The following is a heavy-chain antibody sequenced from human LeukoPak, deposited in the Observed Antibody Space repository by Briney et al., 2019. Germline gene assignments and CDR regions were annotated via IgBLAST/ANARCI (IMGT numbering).Heavy chain of an antibody. D-gene: IGHD6-13*01. J-gene: IGHJ4*02. Sequence: GGSLRLSCAASGFTFSIYSMNWVRQAPGKGLEWVSSITGSSGYIYYADSMKGRFTISRDNAKNSLYLQMNSLRAEDTAVYYCARSPAARGIAAVPYFDYWGQGTLVTVSS. V-gene: IGHV3-21*01. CDR2: ITGSSGYI. CDR3: ARSPAARGIAAVPYFDY. CDR1: GFTFSIYS.